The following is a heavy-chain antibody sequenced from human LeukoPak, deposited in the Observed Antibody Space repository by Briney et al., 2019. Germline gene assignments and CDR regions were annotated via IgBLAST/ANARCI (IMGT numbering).Heavy chain of an antibody. V-gene: IGHV3-33*01. CDR3: ARDLIQRGNGDAFDI. D-gene: IGHD1-1*01. CDR1: GFTFSGYG. CDR2: IWYDGSNK. Sequence: QAGGSLRLSRAASGFTFSGYGMHWVRQAPGKGLEWVAIIWYDGSNKYYADSVKGRFTVSRDNSKNTLYLQMNSLRAEDTAVYYCARDLIQRGNGDAFDIWGQGTMVTVSS. J-gene: IGHJ3*02.